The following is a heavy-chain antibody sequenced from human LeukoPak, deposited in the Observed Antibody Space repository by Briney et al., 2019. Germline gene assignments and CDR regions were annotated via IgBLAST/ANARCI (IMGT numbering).Heavy chain of an antibody. D-gene: IGHD1-26*01. Sequence: PSETLSLTCTVSGGSISSYYWSWIRRPPGKGLEWIGYIYYSGSTNYNPSLKSRVTISVDTSKNQFSLKLSSVTAADTAVYYCAAGGSGSYPDAFDIWGQGTMVTVSS. CDR2: IYYSGST. V-gene: IGHV4-59*01. J-gene: IGHJ3*02. CDR1: GGSISSYY. CDR3: AAGGSGSYPDAFDI.